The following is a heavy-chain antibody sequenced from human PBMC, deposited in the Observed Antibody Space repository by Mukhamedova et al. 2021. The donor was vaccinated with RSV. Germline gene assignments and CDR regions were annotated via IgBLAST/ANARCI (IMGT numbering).Heavy chain of an antibody. D-gene: IGHD1-26*01. CDR3: AKEGGSYGIDY. V-gene: IGHV3-33*06. J-gene: IGHJ4*02. CDR2: IWYDGTKT. Sequence: GFTFSTYGMNWVRQAPGKGLEWVTFIWYDGTKTYYADSVKGRFTISRDNSKNTLFLQMNRLRAEDTGFYYCAKEGGSYGIDYWGQG. CDR1: GFTFSTYG.